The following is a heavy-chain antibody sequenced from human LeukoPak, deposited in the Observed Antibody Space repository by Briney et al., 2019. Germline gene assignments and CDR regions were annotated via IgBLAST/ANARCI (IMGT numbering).Heavy chain of an antibody. CDR1: GGSISSYY. Sequence: SETLSLTCTVSGGSISSYYWSWIRQPPGKGLEWIGYIYYSGSTNYNPSLKSRVTISVDTSKNQFSLKLSSVTAADTAVYYCARGPGAGNFDYWGQGTLVTVSS. J-gene: IGHJ4*02. CDR3: ARGPGAGNFDY. D-gene: IGHD6-19*01. CDR2: IYYSGST. V-gene: IGHV4-59*08.